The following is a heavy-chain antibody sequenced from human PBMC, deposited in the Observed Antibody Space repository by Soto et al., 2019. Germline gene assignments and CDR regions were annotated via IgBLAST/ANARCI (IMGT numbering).Heavy chain of an antibody. Sequence: XXVKVSCKASGGTLSSYTISWVRQAPGQGLEWMGRIIPILGIANYAQKFQGRVTITADKSTSTAYMEMSSLRSEDTAVYYCASRYDSSDYWGQGTLVTVSS. CDR1: GGTLSSYT. CDR2: IIPILGIA. CDR3: ASRYDSSDY. D-gene: IGHD3-22*01. V-gene: IGHV1-69*02. J-gene: IGHJ4*02.